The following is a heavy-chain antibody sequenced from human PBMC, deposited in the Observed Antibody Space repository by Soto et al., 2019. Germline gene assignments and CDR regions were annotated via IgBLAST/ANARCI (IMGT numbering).Heavy chain of an antibody. CDR1: GYNFTSYG. CDR3: AGGNGIFRDAFDI. CDR2: INPYNANT. V-gene: IGHV1-18*01. Sequence: QLQLVQSGAEVKEPGASVKVSCKASGYNFTSYGSSWVRQAPGQGLVWMGWINPYNANTNYEQNLQGRVTMTRDTATRRVHLDLSCLRPDYTAVYYCAGGNGIFRDAFDIWGQGTTVSVSS. J-gene: IGHJ3*02.